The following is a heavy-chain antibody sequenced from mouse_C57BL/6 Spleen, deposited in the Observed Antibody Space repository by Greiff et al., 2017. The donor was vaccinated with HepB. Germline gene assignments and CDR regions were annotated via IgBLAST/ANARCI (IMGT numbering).Heavy chain of an antibody. Sequence: EVQLVESGPGLVKPSQSLSLTCSVPGYSITSGYYWNWIRQFPGNKLEWMGYISYDGSNNYNPSLKNRISITRDTSKNQFFLKLNSVTTEDTATYYCAVLTGVMDYWGQGTSVTVSS. J-gene: IGHJ4*01. CDR3: AVLTGVMDY. CDR2: ISYDGSN. D-gene: IGHD4-1*01. CDR1: GYSITSGYY. V-gene: IGHV3-6*01.